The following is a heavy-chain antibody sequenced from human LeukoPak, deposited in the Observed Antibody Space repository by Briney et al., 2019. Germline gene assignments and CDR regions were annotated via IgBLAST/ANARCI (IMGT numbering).Heavy chain of an antibody. J-gene: IGHJ4*02. CDR3: ARAGYNWNDEGDY. Sequence: GSSVKVSCKASGGTFSSYAIIWVRQAPGQGLEWMGRIIPILGIANYAQKFQGRVTITADKSTSTAYMELSRLRSEDTDVYYCARAGYNWNDEGDYWGQGTLVAVSS. D-gene: IGHD1-20*01. V-gene: IGHV1-69*04. CDR1: GGTFSSYA. CDR2: IIPILGIA.